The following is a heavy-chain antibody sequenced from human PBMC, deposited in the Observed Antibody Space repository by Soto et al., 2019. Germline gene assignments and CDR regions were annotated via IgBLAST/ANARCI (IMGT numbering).Heavy chain of an antibody. CDR1: GGTFSSYA. CDR2: IIPIFGTA. CDR3: ATGGYDYYYYGMDV. D-gene: IGHD5-12*01. J-gene: IGHJ6*01. V-gene: IGHV1-69*13. Sequence: SVKVSCKASGGTFSSYAISWVRQAPGQGLEWMGGIIPIFGTANYAQKFQGRVTITADESTSTAYMELSSLRSEDTAVYYCATGGYDYYYYGMDVRAQGTTVTVSS.